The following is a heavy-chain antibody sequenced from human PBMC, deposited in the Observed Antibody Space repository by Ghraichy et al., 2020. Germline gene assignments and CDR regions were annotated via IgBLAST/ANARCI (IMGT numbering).Heavy chain of an antibody. J-gene: IGHJ4*02. CDR1: GFTFSSYW. V-gene: IGHV3-74*01. D-gene: IGHD2-15*01. CDR3: ARGYCSGGRCYFGTGGSHFDY. CDR2: INSYGSST. Sequence: GGSLRLSCAASGFTFSSYWMHWVRQAPGKGLVWVSRINSYGSSTIYADSVKGRFTISRDNAKNTLYLQMNSLRAEDTAVYYCARGYCSGGRCYFGTGGSHFDYWGQGTLVTVSS.